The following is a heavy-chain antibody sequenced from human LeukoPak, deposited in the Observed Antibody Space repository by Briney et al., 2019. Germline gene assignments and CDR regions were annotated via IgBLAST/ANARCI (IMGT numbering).Heavy chain of an antibody. D-gene: IGHD5-18*01. Sequence: SETLSLTCSVSGGSISSYYWSWIRQPPGRGLEWIGYIYYSGRTNYNPSLKSRVTISVDTSKNQFSLTLSSVTAADTAVYYCARGQKYRNGYTVTELGSGYFDYWGQGTLVTVSS. J-gene: IGHJ4*02. CDR3: ARGQKYRNGYTVTELGSGYFDY. CDR2: IYYSGRT. CDR1: GGSISSYY. V-gene: IGHV4-59*01.